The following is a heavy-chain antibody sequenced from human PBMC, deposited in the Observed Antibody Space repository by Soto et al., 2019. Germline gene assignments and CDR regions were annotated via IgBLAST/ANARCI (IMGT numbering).Heavy chain of an antibody. J-gene: IGHJ6*02. Sequence: ASETPSLTCKVSGGSMRGYSWSWIRQTPGEGLEWIGYVSHSGRTDYSPSLKNRVTISLDMSKNHFALHVNSVDPADTAVYYCARVAMENYHDMWSGSTSSALDVWGQGTTVTVSS. CDR3: ARVAMENYHDMWSGSTSSALDV. CDR2: VSHSGRT. D-gene: IGHD3-3*01. CDR1: GGSMRGYS. V-gene: IGHV4-59*13.